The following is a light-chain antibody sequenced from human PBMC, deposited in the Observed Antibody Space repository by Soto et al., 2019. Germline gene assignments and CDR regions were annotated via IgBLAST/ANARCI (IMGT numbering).Light chain of an antibody. CDR3: SSYTISSTYV. V-gene: IGLV2-14*01. J-gene: IGLJ1*01. CDR1: SSDVGGYNY. Sequence: QSALTQPASVSGSPGQSIAISCTGTSSDVGGYNYVSWYQQHPGKVPKLLINDVSNRPSGVSSRFSGSKSGNTASLTISGLQAEDEADYYCSSYTISSTYVFGRGTKLPS. CDR2: DVS.